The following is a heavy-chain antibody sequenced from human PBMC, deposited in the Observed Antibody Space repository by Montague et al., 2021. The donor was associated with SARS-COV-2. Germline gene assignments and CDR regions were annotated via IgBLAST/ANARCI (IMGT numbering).Heavy chain of an antibody. CDR2: ISHSGSA. V-gene: IGHV4-34*01. J-gene: IGHJ4*02. CDR3: TRGAPGY. Sequence: SETLSLTCAVYGGSFSDYKWTWIRQSPGEGLEWLGQISHSGSANYNPSLKSRVAISVDTAKNQFSLKLTSENVADTAVYYCTRGAPGYWGQGTLVTVSS. CDR1: GGSFSDYK.